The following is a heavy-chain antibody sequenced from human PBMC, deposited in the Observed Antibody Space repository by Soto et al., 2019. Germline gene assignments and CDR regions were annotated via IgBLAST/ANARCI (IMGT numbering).Heavy chain of an antibody. CDR1: GYTFTSYD. Sequence: GASVKVSCKASGYTFTSYDINWVRQATGQGLEWMGWMNPNSGNTGYAQKFQGRVTMTRNTSISTAYMELSSLRSEDTAVYYCARQPYYYDSSGYYLNYGMDVWGQGTTVTVSS. CDR3: ARQPYYYDSSGYYLNYGMDV. D-gene: IGHD3-22*01. V-gene: IGHV1-8*01. CDR2: MNPNSGNT. J-gene: IGHJ6*02.